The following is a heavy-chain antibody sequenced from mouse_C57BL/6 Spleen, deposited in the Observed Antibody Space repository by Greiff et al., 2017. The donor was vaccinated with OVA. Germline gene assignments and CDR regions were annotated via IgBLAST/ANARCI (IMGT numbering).Heavy chain of an antibody. CDR2: IYPGDGDT. CDR1: GYAFSSYW. D-gene: IGHD4-1*01. CDR3: ARGGGNWAYFDY. V-gene: IGHV1-80*01. Sequence: VHLVESGAELVKPGASVKISCKASGYAFSSYWMNWVKQRPGKGLEWIGQIYPGDGDTNYNGKFKGKATLTADKSSSTAYMQLSSLTSEDSAVYFCARGGGNWAYFDYWGQGTTLTVSS. J-gene: IGHJ2*01.